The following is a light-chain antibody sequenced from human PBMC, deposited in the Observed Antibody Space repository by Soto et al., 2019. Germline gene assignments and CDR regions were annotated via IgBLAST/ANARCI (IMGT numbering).Light chain of an antibody. Sequence: QSLLTQPPSASGSPGQSVTISCTGTSSDVGGYDYVSWYQQHPGKAPKLMIYEVTIRPSGVSDRFSGSKSGNTASLTVSGLQAEDEADYYCSSYTGGNPSYVLGTGTKV. CDR2: EVT. V-gene: IGLV2-8*01. CDR3: SSYTGGNPSYV. CDR1: SSDVGGYDY. J-gene: IGLJ1*01.